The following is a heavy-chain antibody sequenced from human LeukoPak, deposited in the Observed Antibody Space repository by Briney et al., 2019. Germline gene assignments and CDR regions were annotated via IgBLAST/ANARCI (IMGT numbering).Heavy chain of an antibody. D-gene: IGHD3-10*02. CDR3: AREGYLRGVIRGDWFDP. CDR2: IYTSGSS. J-gene: IGHJ5*02. V-gene: IGHV4-4*07. Sequence: SETLSLTCTASGGSISSYYWSWIRQPAGKGLEWIGRIYTSGSSNYNPSLKSRVTMSVDTSKNQFSLKLSSVTAADTAVYYCAREGYLRGVIRGDWFDPWGQGTLVTVSS. CDR1: GGSISSYY.